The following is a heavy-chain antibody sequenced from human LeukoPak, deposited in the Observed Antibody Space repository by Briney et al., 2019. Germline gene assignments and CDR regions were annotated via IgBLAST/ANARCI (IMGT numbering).Heavy chain of an antibody. CDR1: GGSISSSNW. CDR3: ARVSSGATTVDY. J-gene: IGHJ4*02. V-gene: IGHV4-4*02. CDR2: IYHSGST. D-gene: IGHD1-26*01. Sequence: PSETLSLTCAVSGGSISSSNWWSWVRQPPGKGLEWVGEIYHSGSTNYNPSLKSRVTISVDKSKNQFSLKLSSVTAADTAVYYCARVSSGATTVDYWGQGTLVTVSP.